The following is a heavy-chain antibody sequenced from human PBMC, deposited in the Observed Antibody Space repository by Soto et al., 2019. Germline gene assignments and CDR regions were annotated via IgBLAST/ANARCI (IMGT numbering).Heavy chain of an antibody. CDR1: GGSISSGCYY. J-gene: IGHJ6*02. CDR3: ARDLMTTVAAGGMDV. CDR2: IYYSGST. Sequence: SETLSLTCTVSGGSISSGCYYWSWIRQHPGKGLEWIGYIYYSGSTYYNPSLKSRVTISVDTSKNQFSLKLSSVTAADTAVYYCARDLMTTVAAGGMDVWGQGTTVTVSS. D-gene: IGHD4-17*01. V-gene: IGHV4-31*03.